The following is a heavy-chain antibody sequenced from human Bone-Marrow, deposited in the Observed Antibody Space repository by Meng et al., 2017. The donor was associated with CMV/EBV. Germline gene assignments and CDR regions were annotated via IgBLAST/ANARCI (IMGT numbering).Heavy chain of an antibody. CDR2: IKSKTDGGTT. CDR1: GFTFSSYA. D-gene: IGHD5-18*01. Sequence: GESLKISCAASGFTFSSYAMSWVRQAPGKGLEWVGRIKSKTDGGTTDYAAPVKGRFTISRDDSKNTLYLQMNSLKTEDTAVYYCTTERGYSYGYDYYYYGMDVWGQGTTVTVSS. V-gene: IGHV3-15*01. CDR3: TTERGYSYGYDYYYYGMDV. J-gene: IGHJ6*02.